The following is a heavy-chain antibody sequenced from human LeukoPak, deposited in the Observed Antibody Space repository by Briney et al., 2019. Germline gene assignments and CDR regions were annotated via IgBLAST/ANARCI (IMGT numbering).Heavy chain of an antibody. V-gene: IGHV3-21*04. J-gene: IGHJ4*02. CDR3: ASERVRDYYDSSGYLDY. D-gene: IGHD3-22*01. Sequence: PGGSLRLSCAASGFTFSSYSMNWVRQAPGKGLEWVSSISSSSSYIYYADSVKGRFTISRDNPKNTVYLQMNSLRAEDTAVYYCASERVRDYYDSSGYLDYWGQGTLVTVSS. CDR1: GFTFSSYS. CDR2: ISSSSSYI.